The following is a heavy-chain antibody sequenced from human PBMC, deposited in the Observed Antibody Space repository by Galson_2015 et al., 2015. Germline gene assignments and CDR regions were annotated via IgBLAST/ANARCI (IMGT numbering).Heavy chain of an antibody. V-gene: IGHV3-23*01. J-gene: IGHJ4*02. CDR1: GFTLSSYA. Sequence: SLRLSCAASGFTLSSYAMSWVRQAPGKGLEWVSAISGSGGSTYYADSVKGRFTISRDNSKNTLYLQMNSLRAEDTAVYYCAKALVVPVTYFDYWGQGTLVTVSS. D-gene: IGHD2-2*01. CDR3: AKALVVPVTYFDY. CDR2: ISGSGGST.